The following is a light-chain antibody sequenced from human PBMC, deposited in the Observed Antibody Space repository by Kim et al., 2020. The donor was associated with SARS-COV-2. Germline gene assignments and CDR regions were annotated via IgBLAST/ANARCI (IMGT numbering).Light chain of an antibody. CDR2: LNRDGRH. V-gene: IGLV4-69*01. J-gene: IGLJ3*02. Sequence: NPTCTIGSADSRCANDLHQHHPEKGPRPLMKLNRDGRHIRGDGIPDRFSGSSSGPERSLTIYSLQSDDESDYSCQTWATGIPVFGGGTQLTVL. CDR3: QTWATGIPV. CDR1: SADSRCA.